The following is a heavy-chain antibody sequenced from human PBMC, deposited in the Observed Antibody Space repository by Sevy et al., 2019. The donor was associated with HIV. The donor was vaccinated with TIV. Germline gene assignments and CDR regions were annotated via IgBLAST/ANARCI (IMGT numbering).Heavy chain of an antibody. V-gene: IGHV1-2*02. CDR3: AREWLAATPPRYFDY. Sequence: ASAKVSCKASGYTFTGYYMHWVRQAPGQGLEWMGWINPNSGGTNYAQKFQGRVTMTRETSISTAYMELSRLRSDDTAVYYCAREWLAATPPRYFDYWGQGTLVTVSS. CDR2: INPNSGGT. D-gene: IGHD2-15*01. J-gene: IGHJ4*02. CDR1: GYTFTGYY.